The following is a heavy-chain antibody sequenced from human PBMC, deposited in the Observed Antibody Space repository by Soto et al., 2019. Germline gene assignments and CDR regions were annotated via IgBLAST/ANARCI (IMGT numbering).Heavy chain of an antibody. CDR1: GGNFSSNG. CDR3: AGASDSTWYNWLDP. Sequence: VQSGAEVKKPGSSVKVSCKAPGGNFSSNGIRWVRQAPGQGLEFMGGIIPTFGTTNYAHKFRGRVTITADESTGTAYMELSSLRSDDTAVYYCAGASDSTWYNWLDPWGQGTLVTVSS. V-gene: IGHV1-69*01. D-gene: IGHD5-18*01. J-gene: IGHJ5*02. CDR2: IIPTFGTT.